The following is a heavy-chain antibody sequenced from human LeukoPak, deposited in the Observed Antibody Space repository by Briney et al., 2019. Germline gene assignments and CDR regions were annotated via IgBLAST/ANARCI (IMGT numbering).Heavy chain of an antibody. J-gene: IGHJ4*02. CDR2: IYYSGST. V-gene: IGHV4-61*08. CDR1: GGSISSGDYY. Sequence: SETLSLTCTVSGGSISSGDYYWSWIRQPPGKGLEWIGYIYYSGSTNYNPSLKSRVSILLDTSKNQFSLKLNSVTAADTALYYCVRLYCSRTSCYLPDYWGQGTLVTVSS. D-gene: IGHD2-2*01. CDR3: VRLYCSRTSCYLPDY.